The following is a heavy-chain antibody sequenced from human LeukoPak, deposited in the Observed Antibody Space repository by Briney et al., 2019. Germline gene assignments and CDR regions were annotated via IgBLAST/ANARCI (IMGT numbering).Heavy chain of an antibody. CDR1: GGSFSGYY. CDR2: INHSGST. V-gene: IGHV4-34*01. D-gene: IGHD3-10*01. J-gene: IGHJ4*02. CDR3: ASQTYYYGSGSIDY. Sequence: PSETLSLTCAVYGGSFSGYYWSWIRQPPGKGLEWIGEINHSGSTNYNPSLKSRVTISVDTSKNQFSLKLSSVTAADTAVYYCASQTYYYGSGSIDYWGQGTLVTVSS.